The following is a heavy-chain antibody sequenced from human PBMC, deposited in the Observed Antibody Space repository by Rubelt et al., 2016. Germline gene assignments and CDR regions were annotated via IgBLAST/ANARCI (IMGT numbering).Heavy chain of an antibody. V-gene: IGHV1-69*04. D-gene: IGHD3-22*01. CDR2: IIPILGIA. CDR1: GGTFSSYA. J-gene: IGHJ3*02. Sequence: QVQLVQSGAEVKKPGSSVKVSCKASGGTFSSYAISWVRQAPGQGLEWMGRIIPILGIANYAQKVQGRVTITADKSTSTAYMELSSLRSEDTAVYYCARDRLLDDSSGGDAFDIWGQGTMVTVSS. CDR3: ARDRLLDDSSGGDAFDI.